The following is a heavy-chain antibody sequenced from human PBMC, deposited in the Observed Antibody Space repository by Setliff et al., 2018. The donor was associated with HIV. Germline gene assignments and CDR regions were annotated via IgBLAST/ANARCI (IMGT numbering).Heavy chain of an antibody. D-gene: IGHD2-2*01. V-gene: IGHV3-23*01. J-gene: IGHJ4*02. CDR1: GFSFSDHA. CDR3: SRLAHPRGLHHSTGVFDY. Sequence: GGSLRLSCATSGFSFSDHAMTWVRQAPGKGLEWVAGISGSGDTTIYADSVKGRLIISSDSSRNTVFLEMNSLKDEDTAVYYCSRLAHPRGLHHSTGVFDYWGQGTLVTVSS. CDR2: ISGSGDTT.